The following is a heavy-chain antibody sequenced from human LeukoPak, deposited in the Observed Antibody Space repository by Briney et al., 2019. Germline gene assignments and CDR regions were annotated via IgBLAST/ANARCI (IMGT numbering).Heavy chain of an antibody. V-gene: IGHV3-30*02. D-gene: IGHD3-10*01. Sequence: GGSLRLSCAASGFTFSSYGMHWVRQARGKGLEWVAFIRYDGSNKYYADSVKGRFTISRDNSKNTLYLQMNSLRAEDTAVYYCAKIMVRGVNPYYYGMDVWGQGTTVTVSS. CDR1: GFTFSSYG. CDR3: AKIMVRGVNPYYYGMDV. CDR2: IRYDGSNK. J-gene: IGHJ6*02.